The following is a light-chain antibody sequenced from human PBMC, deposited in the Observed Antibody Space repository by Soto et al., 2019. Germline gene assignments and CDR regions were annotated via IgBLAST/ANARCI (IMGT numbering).Light chain of an antibody. J-gene: IGKJ1*01. Sequence: DIQMTQSPSTLSASVGDRVTIACRASHSISSWLAWYQQKPGKAPKLLIYKAASLESGVPSRCSGGGSATEFTLTISSLQPDDFATYYCQQYNSYPWTFGQGTKVEIK. CDR1: HSISSW. CDR2: KAA. V-gene: IGKV1-5*03. CDR3: QQYNSYPWT.